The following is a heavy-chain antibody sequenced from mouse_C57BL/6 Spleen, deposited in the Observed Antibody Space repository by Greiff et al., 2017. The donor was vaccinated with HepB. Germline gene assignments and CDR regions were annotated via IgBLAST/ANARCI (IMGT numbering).Heavy chain of an antibody. J-gene: IGHJ1*03. D-gene: IGHD1-1*01. CDR3: ARRGIDYYGSSYYWYFDV. CDR2: IYWDDDK. V-gene: IGHV8-12*01. Sequence: QVTLKESGPGILQSSQTLSLTCSFSGFSLSTSGMGVSWIRQPSGTGLEWLAHIYWDDDKRYNPSLKSRLTISKDTSRNQVFLKITSVDTADTATYYCARRGIDYYGSSYYWYFDVWGTGTTVTVSS. CDR1: GFSLSTSGMG.